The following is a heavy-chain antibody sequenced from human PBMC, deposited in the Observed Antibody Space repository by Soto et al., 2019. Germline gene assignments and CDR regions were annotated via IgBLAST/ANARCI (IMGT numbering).Heavy chain of an antibody. J-gene: IGHJ4*02. CDR2: INPSGGST. CDR1: GYTFTSYY. CDR3: ARGILTGYPPLYYFDY. V-gene: IGHV1-46*03. D-gene: IGHD3-9*01. Sequence: ASVKVSCKASGYTFTSYYMHWVRQAPGQGLEWMGIINPSGGSTSYAQKFQGRVTMTRDTSTSTVYMELSSLRSEDTAVYYCARGILTGYPPLYYFDYWGQGTLVTVSS.